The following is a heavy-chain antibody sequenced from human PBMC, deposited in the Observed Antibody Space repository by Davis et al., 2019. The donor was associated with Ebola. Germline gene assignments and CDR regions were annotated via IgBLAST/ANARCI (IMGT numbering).Heavy chain of an antibody. CDR3: AREGDYRGGMDV. CDR2: MNPNSGNT. V-gene: IGHV1-8*01. CDR1: GYTFTSYD. Sequence: ASVKVSCKASGYTFTSYDINWVRQATGQGLEWMGRMNPNSGNTGYAQKFQGRVTMTRNTSISTAYMELSSLRSEDTAVYYCAREGDYRGGMDVWGQGTTVTVSS. J-gene: IGHJ6*02. D-gene: IGHD3-16*01.